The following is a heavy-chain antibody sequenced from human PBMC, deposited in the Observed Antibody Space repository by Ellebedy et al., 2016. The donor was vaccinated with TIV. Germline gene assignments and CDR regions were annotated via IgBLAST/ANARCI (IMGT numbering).Heavy chain of an antibody. CDR3: ARATGTRYSSNWQDIDY. CDR1: GFTLGSFD. CDR2: ITTAGET. V-gene: IGHV3-13*01. D-gene: IGHD6-13*01. J-gene: IGHJ4*02. Sequence: GESLKISCAVSGFTLGSFDIHWVRQDTGKGLEWVSGITTAGETYYRGSVKGRFTVSRENAKNSVYLQMSSLRAGDTAVYYCARATGTRYSSNWQDIDYWGQGTQVTVSS.